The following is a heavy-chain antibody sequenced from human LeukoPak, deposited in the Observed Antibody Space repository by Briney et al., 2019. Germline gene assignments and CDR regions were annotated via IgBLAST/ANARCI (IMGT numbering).Heavy chain of an antibody. CDR1: GYTFTSYG. Sequence: ASVKVSCKASGYTFTSYGISWVRQAPGQGLEWMGWISAYNGNANYAQKLQGRVTMTTDTSTSTAYMELRSLRSDDTAVYYCARDSRIQLWSDDAFDIWGQGTMVTVSS. J-gene: IGHJ3*02. CDR3: ARDSRIQLWSDDAFDI. CDR2: ISAYNGNA. D-gene: IGHD5-18*01. V-gene: IGHV1-18*01.